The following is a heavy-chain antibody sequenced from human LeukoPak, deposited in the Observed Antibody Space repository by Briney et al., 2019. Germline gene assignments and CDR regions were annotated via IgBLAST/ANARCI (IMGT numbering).Heavy chain of an antibody. J-gene: IGHJ4*02. CDR3: ARDHYYGSGSYSYYFDY. D-gene: IGHD3-10*01. CDR2: ISYDGSNK. CDR1: GFTFSSYA. Sequence: GGSPRLSCAASGFTFSSYAMHWVRQAPGKGLEWVAVISYDGSNKYYADSVKGRFTISRDNSKNTLYLQMNSLRAEDTAVYYCARDHYYGSGSYSYYFDYWGQGTLVTVSS. V-gene: IGHV3-30*04.